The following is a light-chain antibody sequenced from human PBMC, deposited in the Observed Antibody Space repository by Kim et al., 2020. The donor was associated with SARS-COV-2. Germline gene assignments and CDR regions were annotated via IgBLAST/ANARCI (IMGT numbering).Light chain of an antibody. CDR1: QGISSY. V-gene: IGKV1-8*01. CDR3: HQNYSYPLI. CDR2: AAS. Sequence: AIRMTQSPSTLSATTGDRVTITCRASQGISSYLAWYQQKPGKAPKHLIYAASTRQSGVPSRFSDSGSGTDFTLTISCLQSEDFATNYSHQNYSYPLIIGAGTNVYIK. J-gene: IGKJ4*01.